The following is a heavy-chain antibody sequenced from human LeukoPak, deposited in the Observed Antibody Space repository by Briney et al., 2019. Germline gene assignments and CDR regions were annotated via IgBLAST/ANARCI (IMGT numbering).Heavy chain of an antibody. D-gene: IGHD1-26*01. CDR3: ARVKVGITYWFDP. J-gene: IGHJ5*02. CDR1: GFTVNYNY. CDR2: IYSGGST. V-gene: IGHV3-66*01. Sequence: GSLRLSCAASGFTVNYNYMSWARQAPGKGLEWVSVIYSGGSTYYADSVKGRFTISRDDSKNTVYLQMNSLRVEDTAFYYCARVKVGITYWFDPWGQGTLVTVSS.